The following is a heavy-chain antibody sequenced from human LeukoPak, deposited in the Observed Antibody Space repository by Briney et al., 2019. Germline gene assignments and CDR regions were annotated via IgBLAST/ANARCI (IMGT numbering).Heavy chain of an antibody. CDR1: GFTFSSYG. CDR2: ISYDGSNK. Sequence: GGSLRLSCAASGFTFSSYGMHWVRQAPGKGLEWVAVISYDGSNKYYADSVKGRFTISRDNSKNTLYLQMNSLRAEDTAVYYCAKTSPDCSGGSCYRYWGQGTLVTVSS. D-gene: IGHD2-15*01. V-gene: IGHV3-30*18. CDR3: AKTSPDCSGGSCYRY. J-gene: IGHJ4*02.